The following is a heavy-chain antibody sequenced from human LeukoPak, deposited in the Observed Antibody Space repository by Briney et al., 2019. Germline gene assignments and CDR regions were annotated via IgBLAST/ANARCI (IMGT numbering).Heavy chain of an antibody. Sequence: PGGSLRLSCAASGFTFSSYEMNWVRQSPGKGLECVSYISSSGSSKYYADSVKGRFTISRDNAKNSLYLQMNSLRVEDTAVYYCARDHGWSPDYWGQGTLVTVSS. CDR3: ARDHGWSPDY. D-gene: IGHD1-26*01. V-gene: IGHV3-48*03. J-gene: IGHJ4*02. CDR1: GFTFSSYE. CDR2: ISSSGSSK.